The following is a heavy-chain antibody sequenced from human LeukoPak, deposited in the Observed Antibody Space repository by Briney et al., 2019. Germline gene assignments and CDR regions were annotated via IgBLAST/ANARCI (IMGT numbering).Heavy chain of an antibody. D-gene: IGHD6-19*01. V-gene: IGHV3-23*01. CDR2: ITAGGDST. CDR1: GFTFSSYG. CDR3: EKRVGIAVAGPGDH. Sequence: GGSLRLSCAASGFTFSSYGMHWVRQAPGKGLEWVSGITAGGDSTDYADSVKGRFTISRDKSKNMLYLQMDSLRAEDTAVYYCEKRVGIAVAGPGDHWGQGTLVTVSS. J-gene: IGHJ5*02.